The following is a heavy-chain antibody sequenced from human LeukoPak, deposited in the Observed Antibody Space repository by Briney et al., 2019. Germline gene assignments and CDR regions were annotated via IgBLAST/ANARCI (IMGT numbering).Heavy chain of an antibody. CDR3: ARGAPTGYCSGGSCYSVDGMDV. CDR2: INPSGGST. CDR1: GYTFTSYY. Sequence: ASVKVSCKASGYTFTSYYMHWVRQAPGQGLEWMGIINPSGGSTSYAQKFQGRVTMTRDTSTSTVYMELSSLRSEDTAVYYCARGAPTGYCSGGSCYSVDGMDVWGKGTTVTVSS. J-gene: IGHJ6*04. V-gene: IGHV1-46*01. D-gene: IGHD2-15*01.